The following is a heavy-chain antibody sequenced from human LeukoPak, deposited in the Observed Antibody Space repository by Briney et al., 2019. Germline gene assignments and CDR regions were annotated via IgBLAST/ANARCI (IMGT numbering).Heavy chain of an antibody. Sequence: GGSLRLSCAASGFTFTPYSFNWIRQAPGKGLEWIAYINSIRTVYYADSVEGRFTISRDNAKNSVYLQLNSLRVEDTAAYFCARSVEGSFDNWGQGTLVTVSS. CDR1: GFTFTPYS. CDR3: ARSVEGSFDN. D-gene: IGHD6-19*01. CDR2: INSIRTV. J-gene: IGHJ4*02. V-gene: IGHV3-48*01.